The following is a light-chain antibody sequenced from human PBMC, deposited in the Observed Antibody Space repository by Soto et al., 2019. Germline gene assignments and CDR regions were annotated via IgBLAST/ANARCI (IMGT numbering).Light chain of an antibody. Sequence: EIVMTQSPATLSVSPSDRATLSCRASQSVSSNLAWYQQKPGQAPRLLIYGASTRATGIPARFSGSGSGTEFTLTISSLQSEDFAVYYCQQYNNWPGTFGQGTKVDI. J-gene: IGKJ1*01. V-gene: IGKV3-15*01. CDR2: GAS. CDR1: QSVSSN. CDR3: QQYNNWPGT.